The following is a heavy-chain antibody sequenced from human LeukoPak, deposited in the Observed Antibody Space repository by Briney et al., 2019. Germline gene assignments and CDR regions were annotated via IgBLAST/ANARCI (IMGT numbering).Heavy chain of an antibody. J-gene: IGHJ3*02. Sequence: PGGSLRLSCAASGFTFSSYSMNWVRQAPGKGLEWVSSISSSSSYIYCADSVKGRFTISRDNAKNSLYLQMNSLRAEDTAVYYCAREYGELLQNDAFDIWGQGTMVTVSS. CDR3: AREYGELLQNDAFDI. V-gene: IGHV3-21*01. D-gene: IGHD3-10*01. CDR1: GFTFSSYS. CDR2: ISSSSSYI.